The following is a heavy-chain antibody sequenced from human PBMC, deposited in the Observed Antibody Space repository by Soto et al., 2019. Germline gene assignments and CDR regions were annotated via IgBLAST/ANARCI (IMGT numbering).Heavy chain of an antibody. Sequence: QVQLVESGGGVVQPGRSLRLSCAASGFPFSSYGMHWVREAPGKGLEWVAVISYDGSNKYYADSVKGRFTISRDNSASTLYLQMNSLMPEDTALYYCVEGQYYFDYRGQGTLVTVSP. CDR3: VEGQYYFDY. CDR2: ISYDGSNK. V-gene: IGHV3-30*03. J-gene: IGHJ4*02. CDR1: GFPFSSYG.